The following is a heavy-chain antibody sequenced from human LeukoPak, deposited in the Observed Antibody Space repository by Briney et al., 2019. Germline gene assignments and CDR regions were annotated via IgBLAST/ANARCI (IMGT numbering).Heavy chain of an antibody. J-gene: IGHJ5*02. CDR3: ARMIRDYGDSNWFDP. D-gene: IGHD4-17*01. Sequence: GGSLRLSCAASGFTFSSYWMSWVRQAPGKGLEWVANINPVGSETYYVDSVRGRFTISRDNAKNSLYLQMNSLRAEDTAIYYCARMIRDYGDSNWFDPWGQGTLVTVSS. CDR2: INPVGSET. CDR1: GFTFSSYW. V-gene: IGHV3-7*03.